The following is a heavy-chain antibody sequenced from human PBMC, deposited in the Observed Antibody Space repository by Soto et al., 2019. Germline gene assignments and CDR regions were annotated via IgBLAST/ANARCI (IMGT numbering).Heavy chain of an antibody. CDR2: IIPILGIA. J-gene: IGHJ5*02. Sequence: QVQLVQSGAEVKKPGSSVKVSCKASGGTFSSYTISWVRQAPGQGLEWMGRIIPILGIANYAQKFQGRVTMTADKSTSTAYMELSSLRSEDTAVYYCAREPLTTVTTGWFDPWGQGTLVTVSS. V-gene: IGHV1-69*08. CDR3: AREPLTTVTTGWFDP. D-gene: IGHD4-17*01. CDR1: GGTFSSYT.